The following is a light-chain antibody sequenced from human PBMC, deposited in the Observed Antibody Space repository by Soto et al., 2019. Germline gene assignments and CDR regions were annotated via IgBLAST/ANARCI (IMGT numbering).Light chain of an antibody. J-gene: IGKJ5*01. CDR1: QTVARNY. CDR2: GAS. Sequence: EIVLTQSPGTLSLSPGERATLSCRASQTVARNYLAWHQQKPGQTPRLLVYGASSRATGIPDRFSGSGSGTDFTLTISRLEPEDFAVYYCQQYGSSSITFGQGTRLEIK. CDR3: QQYGSSSIT. V-gene: IGKV3-20*01.